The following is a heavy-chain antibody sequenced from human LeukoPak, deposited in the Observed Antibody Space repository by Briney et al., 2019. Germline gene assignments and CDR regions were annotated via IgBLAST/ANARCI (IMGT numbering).Heavy chain of an antibody. D-gene: IGHD3-10*01. CDR2: ISANNGNT. CDR3: ARVTYYYGSGRQDEFDY. V-gene: IGHV1-18*01. CDR1: GYTFTSYV. Sequence: GASVKVSCKASGYTFTSYVISWVRQAPGQGLEWMGWISANNGNTNYAQKLQGRVTMTTDTSTSTAYMELRSLRSDDTAIYFCARVTYYYGSGRQDEFDYWGQGTLVTVSS. J-gene: IGHJ4*02.